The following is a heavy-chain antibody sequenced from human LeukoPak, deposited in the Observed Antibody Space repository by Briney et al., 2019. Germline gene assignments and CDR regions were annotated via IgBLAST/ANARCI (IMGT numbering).Heavy chain of an antibody. CDR3: ASSLISRAFDI. CDR2: IYPGDSDT. CDR1: GYSFTSYW. J-gene: IGHJ3*02. Sequence: GESLKISCKGSGYSFTSYWIGWVRQMPGKGLEWMGIIYPGDSDTRYSPSFQDQVTISADKSIRTAYLQWSSLKASDTAMYYCASSLISRAFDIWGQGTMVTVSS. V-gene: IGHV5-51*01. D-gene: IGHD3-10*01.